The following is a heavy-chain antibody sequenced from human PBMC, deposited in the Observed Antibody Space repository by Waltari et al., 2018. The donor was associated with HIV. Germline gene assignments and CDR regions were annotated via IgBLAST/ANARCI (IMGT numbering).Heavy chain of an antibody. Sequence: QVQLVESGGDLVKPGGSLRLSCAASGFTFSDYYMTWIRRAPGKGLECIAYISGSGHTIYYADSVKGRFAISRDNAKNSLYLQLNSLSAEDTAVYYCARDYAAAGPFDYWGQGTLVTVSS. CDR2: ISGSGHTI. CDR1: GFTFSDYY. V-gene: IGHV3-11*01. CDR3: ARDYAAAGPFDY. D-gene: IGHD6-13*01. J-gene: IGHJ4*02.